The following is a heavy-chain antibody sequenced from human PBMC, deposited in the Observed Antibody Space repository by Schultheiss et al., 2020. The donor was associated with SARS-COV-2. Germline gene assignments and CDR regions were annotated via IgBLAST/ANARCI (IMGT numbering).Heavy chain of an antibody. Sequence: SETLSLTCTVSGGSISSYDWSWIRQPPGKGLEWIGYIYYSGSTNYNPSLKSRVTISVDTSKNQFSLKLSSVTAADTAVYYCARDLSITGTAGLYYFDYWGQGTLVTVSS. CDR3: ARDLSITGTAGLYYFDY. CDR2: IYYSGST. CDR1: GGSISSYD. D-gene: IGHD1-20*01. V-gene: IGHV4-59*01. J-gene: IGHJ4*02.